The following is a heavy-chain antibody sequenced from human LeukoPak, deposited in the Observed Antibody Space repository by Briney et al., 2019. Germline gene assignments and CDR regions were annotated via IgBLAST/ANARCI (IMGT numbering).Heavy chain of an antibody. CDR2: INPNSGNA. CDR3: ARGLAWGGSSYSYYYMDV. J-gene: IGHJ6*03. CDR1: GYTFSDYD. Sequence: ASVTVSCKASGYTFSDYDINWVRQAPGQGLEWMGWINPNSGNAGYAQKFQGRVTMTRDTSISTAYMELSSLRSEDTAVYYCARGLAWGGSSYSYYYMDVWDKGTTVTVSS. D-gene: IGHD1-26*01. V-gene: IGHV1-8*01.